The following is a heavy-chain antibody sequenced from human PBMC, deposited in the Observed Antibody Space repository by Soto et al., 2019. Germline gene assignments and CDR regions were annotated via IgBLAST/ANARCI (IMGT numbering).Heavy chain of an antibody. CDR3: ARHSGSYPYYYYYGMDV. CDR2: ICPGDSDT. D-gene: IGHD1-26*01. Sequence: GESLKISCKGSGYSFTSFWIGWVRQMPGRGLEWMGIICPGDSDTRYSPSFQGQVTISADKSISTAYLQWSSLKASDTAMYYCARHSGSYPYYYYYGMDVWGQGTTVTVSS. CDR1: GYSFTSFW. J-gene: IGHJ6*02. V-gene: IGHV5-51*01.